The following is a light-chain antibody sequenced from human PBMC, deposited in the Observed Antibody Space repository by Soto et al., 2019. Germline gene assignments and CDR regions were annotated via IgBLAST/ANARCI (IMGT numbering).Light chain of an antibody. Sequence: DIVMTQSPDSLAVSLGERATINCKSSQSVLYRSNTKNYVAWYQQKPGQPPNLLIYWASTRESGVPDRFSGSGAVTDFTLTISSLQAEDVAVYYCQQYYSLPPTFGQGTKVEIK. CDR1: QSVLYRSNTKNY. J-gene: IGKJ1*01. V-gene: IGKV4-1*01. CDR2: WAS. CDR3: QQYYSLPPT.